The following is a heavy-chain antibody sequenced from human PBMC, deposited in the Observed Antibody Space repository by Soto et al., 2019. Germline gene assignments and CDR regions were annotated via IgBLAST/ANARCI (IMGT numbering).Heavy chain of an antibody. CDR3: ARGSGYSSSWYGEFFDY. J-gene: IGHJ4*02. CDR2: IYYSGST. V-gene: IGHV4-59*01. Sequence: PSETLSLTCTVSGGSISSYYWSWIRQPPGKGLEWIGYIYYSGSTNYNPSLKSRVTISVDTSKNQFSLKLSSVTAADTAVYYCARGSGYSSSWYGEFFDYWGQGTLVTVSS. CDR1: GGSISSYY. D-gene: IGHD6-13*01.